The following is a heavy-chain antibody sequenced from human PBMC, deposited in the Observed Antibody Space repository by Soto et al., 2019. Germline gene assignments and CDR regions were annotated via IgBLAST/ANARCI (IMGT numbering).Heavy chain of an antibody. V-gene: IGHV3-21*01. CDR1: GFTFSSYS. CDR2: ISSSSDI. J-gene: IGHJ6*02. Sequence: RRLSCSASGFTFSSYSMNLVRQAPGKGLEWVSSISSSSDIYYADSVKGRFTISRDNAKNSLSLQMNSLRAEDTAVYYCAREETAWPLAYGLDVWGQGTTVTVSS. D-gene: IGHD2-21*02. CDR3: AREETAWPLAYGLDV.